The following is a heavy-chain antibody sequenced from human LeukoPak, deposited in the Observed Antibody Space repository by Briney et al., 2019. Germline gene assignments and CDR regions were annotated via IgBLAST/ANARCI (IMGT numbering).Heavy chain of an antibody. CDR2: IYSGGST. CDR1: GFTVSSND. V-gene: IGHV3-66*01. J-gene: IGHJ4*02. Sequence: GGSLRLSCAASGFTVSSNDMTWVRQAPGRGLEWVSLIYSGGSTLYADTVKGRFSISRDNSRNTLYLQMSSLRAGDTAVYYCARDGGSGWYDYWGQGTLVTVSS. CDR3: ARDGGSGWYDY. D-gene: IGHD6-19*01.